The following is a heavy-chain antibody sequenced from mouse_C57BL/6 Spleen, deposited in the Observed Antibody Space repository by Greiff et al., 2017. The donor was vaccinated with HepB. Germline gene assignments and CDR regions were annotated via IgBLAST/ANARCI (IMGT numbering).Heavy chain of an antibody. D-gene: IGHD2-5*01. J-gene: IGHJ4*01. Sequence: ESGPGLVKPSQSLSLTCSVTGYSITSGYYWNWIRQFPGNKLEWMGYISYDGSNNYNPSLKNRISITRDTSKNQFFLKLNSVTTEDTTTYYCARGGSNGGYAMDYWGQGTSVTVSS. CDR3: ARGGSNGGYAMDY. V-gene: IGHV3-6*01. CDR2: ISYDGSN. CDR1: GYSITSGYY.